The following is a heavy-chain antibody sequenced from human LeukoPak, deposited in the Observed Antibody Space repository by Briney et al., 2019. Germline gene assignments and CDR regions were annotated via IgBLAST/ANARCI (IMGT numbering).Heavy chain of an antibody. V-gene: IGHV3-11*01. D-gene: IGHD1-26*01. Sequence: LSLTCAVYGGSFSGYYWSWIRQPPGKGLEWVSYINSGSSTIYYADSVKGRFTISRDNAKNSLYLQMNSLRAEDTAVYYCASGRRYFDYWGQGTLVTVSS. J-gene: IGHJ4*02. CDR2: INSGSSTI. CDR1: GGSFSGYY. CDR3: ASGRRYFDY.